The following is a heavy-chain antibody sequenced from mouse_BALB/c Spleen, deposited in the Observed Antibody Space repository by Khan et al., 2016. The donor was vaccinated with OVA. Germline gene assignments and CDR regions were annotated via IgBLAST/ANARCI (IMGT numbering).Heavy chain of an antibody. V-gene: IGHV1-26*01. D-gene: IGHD2-14*01. Sequence: EVQLQQSGPDLVKPGDSVKISCKASGYSFTLYYMSWVKQSHGKSLEWIGRVNPNTGGTAHNQAFKGKDILTVDKSSNTDYIELRSLTSEDSAVYYCARAYDFFAHWGQGTLVTVSA. J-gene: IGHJ3*01. CDR2: VNPNTGGT. CDR1: GYSFTLYY. CDR3: ARAYDFFAH.